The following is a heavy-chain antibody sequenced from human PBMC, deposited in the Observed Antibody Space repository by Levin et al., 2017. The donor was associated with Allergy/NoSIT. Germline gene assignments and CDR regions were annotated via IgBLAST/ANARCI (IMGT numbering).Heavy chain of an antibody. CDR1: GFIFSSYW. D-gene: IGHD4-11*01. CDR2: IKQDGSET. J-gene: IGHJ4*02. Sequence: GGSLRLSCAASGFIFSSYWMSWVRQAPGKGLEWVANIKQDGSETYYVDSVKGRFTISRDNAKNSLYLQMNSLRAEDTAVDDCARAGGNYRVDYFDYWGQGTLVTVSS. V-gene: IGHV3-7*01. CDR3: ARAGGNYRVDYFDY.